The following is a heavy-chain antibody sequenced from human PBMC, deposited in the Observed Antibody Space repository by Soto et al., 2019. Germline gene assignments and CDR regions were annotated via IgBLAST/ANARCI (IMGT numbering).Heavy chain of an antibody. J-gene: IGHJ5*02. D-gene: IGHD3-3*01. V-gene: IGHV3-48*01. CDR3: ARDFATSFDP. Sequence: EVQLVESGGGLAQPGGSLRLSCTASGFTFDSYSMDWVRQAPGKGLEWVSYINSGGTSMFYADSVKGRFTISRDNGRNLWYLHLNNLRAEYTAVYYCARDFATSFDPWGQGALVNVSS. CDR1: GFTFDSYS. CDR2: INSGGTSM.